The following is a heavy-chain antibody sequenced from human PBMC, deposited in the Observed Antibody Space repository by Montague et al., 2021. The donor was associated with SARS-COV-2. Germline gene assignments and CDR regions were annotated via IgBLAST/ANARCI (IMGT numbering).Heavy chain of an antibody. CDR1: GGSISGYF. CDR3: AATDYFASGNYDF. Sequence: SETLSLTCTVFGGSISGYFWSWIRQSPGKGLEWIGYIYYTGTTKYNPALKSRVAISLETSKNQFSLKLNSVTAADTAAYYCAATDYFASGNYDFWGQGTWVTVSS. CDR2: IYYTGTT. D-gene: IGHD3-10*01. J-gene: IGHJ4*02. V-gene: IGHV4-59*08.